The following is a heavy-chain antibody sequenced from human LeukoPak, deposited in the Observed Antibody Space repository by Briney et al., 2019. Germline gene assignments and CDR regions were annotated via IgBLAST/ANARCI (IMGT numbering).Heavy chain of an antibody. Sequence: GGSLRLSCKASGFTFSYAWMSLVRQAPGKGLEWVGRIKSKTDGGTRDYAAPVKGRFTISRDDSKNTMYLKMNSLKTEDTAVYYCTKDWLTDYDFWSGYYQKYYFDYWGQGTLVTVSS. V-gene: IGHV3-15*01. CDR2: IKSKTDGGTR. J-gene: IGHJ4*02. CDR1: GFTFSYAW. D-gene: IGHD3-3*01. CDR3: TKDWLTDYDFWSGYYQKYYFDY.